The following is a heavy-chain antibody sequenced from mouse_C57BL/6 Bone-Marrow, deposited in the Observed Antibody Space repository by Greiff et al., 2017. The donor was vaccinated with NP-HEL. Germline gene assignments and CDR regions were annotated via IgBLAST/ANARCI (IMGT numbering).Heavy chain of an antibody. D-gene: IGHD2-5*01. V-gene: IGHV1-78*01. CDR3: ARWGDSNYEWFAY. J-gene: IGHJ3*01. CDR2: IYPRDGST. Sequence: VQLQESDAELVKPGASVKISCKVSGYTFTDHTIHWMKQRPEQGLEWIGYIYPRDGSTKYNEKFKGKATLTADKSSSTAYMQLNSLTSEDSAVYFCARWGDSNYEWFAYWGQGTLVTVSA. CDR1: GYTFTDHT.